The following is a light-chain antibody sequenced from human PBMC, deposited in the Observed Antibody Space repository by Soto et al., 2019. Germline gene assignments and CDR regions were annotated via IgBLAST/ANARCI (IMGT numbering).Light chain of an antibody. CDR1: QSIDTW. V-gene: IGKV1-5*01. CDR2: DAS. J-gene: IGKJ2*01. Sequence: DIQMTQSPSTLSASVGDRVTITCRASQSIDTWLAWYQQTPGTAPKLLIYDASSLQTGVPSRFSGSESGTEFTLTISSLRPDDFATFYCQQYKVYPYTFGQGTRLDI. CDR3: QQYKVYPYT.